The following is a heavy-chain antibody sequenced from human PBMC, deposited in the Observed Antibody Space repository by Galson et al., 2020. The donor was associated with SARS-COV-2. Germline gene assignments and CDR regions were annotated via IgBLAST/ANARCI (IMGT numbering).Heavy chain of an antibody. CDR1: GVSISSGYF. J-gene: IGHJ2*01. D-gene: IGHD2-15*01. CDR3: ARDWGVDGGISEDFDL. Sequence: SQTLSLTCTVSGVSISSGYFWGWIRQPPEKGLEWIGLIYHSGSTYYNPSLKSRVTISVDTSKNQFSLKLTSVSAADTGVYYCARDWGVDGGISEDFDLWGRGTLVTVSS. V-gene: IGHV4-38-2*02. CDR2: IYHSGST.